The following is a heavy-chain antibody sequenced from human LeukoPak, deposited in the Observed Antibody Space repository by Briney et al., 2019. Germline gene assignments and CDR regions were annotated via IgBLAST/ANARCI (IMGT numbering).Heavy chain of an antibody. D-gene: IGHD3-22*01. CDR2: ISSSSSHM. CDR1: EFTFSTYN. CDR3: ARGSMIVPELPNHAFDM. J-gene: IGHJ3*02. V-gene: IGHV3-48*02. Sequence: PGGSLRLSCAASEFTFSTYNMNWVRQAPGKGLEWVSYISSSSSHMFYADSVKGRFTISRDNAKNSLYLQMNSLRDEDTAVYYCARGSMIVPELPNHAFDMWGQGTMVTVSS.